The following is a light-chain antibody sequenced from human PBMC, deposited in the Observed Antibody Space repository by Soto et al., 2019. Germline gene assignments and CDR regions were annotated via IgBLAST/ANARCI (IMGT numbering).Light chain of an antibody. CDR1: SSNIGAGYD. Sequence: QSVLTQPPSVSGAPGQRVTISCTGSSSNIGAGYDVHWYQQLPGTAPKLLIYGNSNRPSGVPDRFSGSKSGTSASLAITGLQAEDEADYYCQSYDSSLSGPVFRTGTKVPVL. CDR2: GNS. CDR3: QSYDSSLSGPV. V-gene: IGLV1-40*01. J-gene: IGLJ1*01.